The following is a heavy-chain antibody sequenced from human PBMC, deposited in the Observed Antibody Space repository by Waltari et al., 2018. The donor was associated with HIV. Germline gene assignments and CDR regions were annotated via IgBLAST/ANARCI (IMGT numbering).Heavy chain of an antibody. CDR1: GGAISSSNC. V-gene: IGHV4-4*02. CDR2: IYHSGAT. CDR3: ARARPLLTTWAGVFDI. D-gene: IGHD4-17*01. Sequence: QVQLQESGPGLVKPSGTLSLTCVVSGGAISSSNCWSWVRQPPGKGLEWIGEIYHSGATNYHPSLKSRVAISMDQSENQFSLILNSVTAADTAMYFCARARPLLTTWAGVFDIWGRGTMVIVSS. J-gene: IGHJ3*02.